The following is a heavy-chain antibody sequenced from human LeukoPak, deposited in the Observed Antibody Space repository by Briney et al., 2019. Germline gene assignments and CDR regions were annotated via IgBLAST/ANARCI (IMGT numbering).Heavy chain of an antibody. Sequence: SGGSLRLSCAASGFTFDDYGMSWVRQAPGKGLEWVSGINWNGGSTGYADSVKGRFTISRDNAKNSLYLQMNSLRAEDTALYYCASSWVTMVRGVIIDQYFDYWGQGTLVTVPS. CDR2: INWNGGST. CDR3: ASSWVTMVRGVIIDQYFDY. D-gene: IGHD3-10*01. J-gene: IGHJ4*02. V-gene: IGHV3-20*04. CDR1: GFTFDDYG.